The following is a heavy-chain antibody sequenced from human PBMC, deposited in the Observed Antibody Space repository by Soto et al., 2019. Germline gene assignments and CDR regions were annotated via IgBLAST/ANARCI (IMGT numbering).Heavy chain of an antibody. V-gene: IGHV3-21*01. CDR1: GFTFSSYS. Sequence: GGSLRLSCAASGFTFSSYSMNWVRQAPGKGLEWVSSISSSSSYIYYADSVKGRFTISRDNAKNSLYLQMNSLRAEDTAVYYCARDGYYDFWSGYYSEDHFDYWGQGTLVTVSS. CDR2: ISSSSSYI. CDR3: ARDGYYDFWSGYYSEDHFDY. D-gene: IGHD3-3*01. J-gene: IGHJ4*02.